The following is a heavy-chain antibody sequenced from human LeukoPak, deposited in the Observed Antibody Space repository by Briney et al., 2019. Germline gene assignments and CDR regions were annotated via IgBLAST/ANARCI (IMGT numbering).Heavy chain of an antibody. V-gene: IGHV3-21*01. J-gene: IGHJ4*02. CDR1: GFTFSSYS. Sequence: PGGSLRLSCAASGFTFSSYSMNWVRQAPGKGLEWVSSISSSSSYIYYADSVKGRFTISRDNAKNTLYLQVNSLRAEDTAVYYCARSQYCSGGSCYQDYWGQGTLVTVSS. CDR3: ARSQYCSGGSCYQDY. CDR2: ISSSSSYI. D-gene: IGHD2-15*01.